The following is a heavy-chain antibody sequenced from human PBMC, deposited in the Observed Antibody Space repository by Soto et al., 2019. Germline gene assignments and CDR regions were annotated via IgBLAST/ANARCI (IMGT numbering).Heavy chain of an antibody. CDR3: ARSKGQYGVFDF. D-gene: IGHD3-10*01. CDR1: GFTFSSYG. J-gene: IGHJ4*02. Sequence: GGSLRLSCAASGFTFSSYGMHWVRQAPGKGLQWVSVMYSAGGTNYADSVKGRFTISRDNSKNTLYLQMNSLRAEDTAVYYCARSKGQYGVFDFWGQGTLVTVSS. CDR2: MYSAGGT. V-gene: IGHV3-66*01.